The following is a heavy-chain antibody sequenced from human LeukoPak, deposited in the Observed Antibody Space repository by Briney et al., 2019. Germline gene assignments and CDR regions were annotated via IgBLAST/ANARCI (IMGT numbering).Heavy chain of an antibody. CDR3: ARGDTMTTAGLDY. D-gene: IGHD4-11*01. Sequence: SETLSLTCTVSGASITTYFWSWIRQPPGKGLEWIGYIYYSGSTNYNPSLKSRVTISVDTSKNQFSLKLSSVTAADTAVYYCARGDTMTTAGLDYWGQGTLVTVSS. V-gene: IGHV4-59*01. CDR2: IYYSGST. CDR1: GASITTYF. J-gene: IGHJ4*02.